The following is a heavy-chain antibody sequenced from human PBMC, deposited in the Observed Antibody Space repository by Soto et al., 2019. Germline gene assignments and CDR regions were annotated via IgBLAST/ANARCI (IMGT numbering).Heavy chain of an antibody. CDR2: IYYSGNT. CDR1: GDSISPYY. J-gene: IGHJ4*02. CDR3: ARLQNYFDY. D-gene: IGHD1-1*01. V-gene: IGHV4-59*08. Sequence: PSETLSLTCIVSGDSISPYYWSWIRQPPGKGLEWIGYIYYSGNTLYNPSLKSRVTISLDTSKNQFSLKLSSVTAADTAVYYCARLQNYFDYWGQGTLVTVSS.